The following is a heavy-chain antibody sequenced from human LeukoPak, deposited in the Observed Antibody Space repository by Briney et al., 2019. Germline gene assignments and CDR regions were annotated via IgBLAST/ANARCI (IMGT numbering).Heavy chain of an antibody. CDR1: GYTFTSYY. D-gene: IGHD3-10*01. V-gene: IGHV1-46*01. CDR2: INPSGGST. CDR3: ARLWFGELSAQDV. J-gene: IGHJ6*04. Sequence: ASVKVSCKASGYTFTSYYMHWVRQAPGQGLEWMGIINPSGGSTSYAQKFQGRVTMTRDMSTSTVYMELSSLRSEDTAVYYCARLWFGELSAQDVWGKGTTVTISS.